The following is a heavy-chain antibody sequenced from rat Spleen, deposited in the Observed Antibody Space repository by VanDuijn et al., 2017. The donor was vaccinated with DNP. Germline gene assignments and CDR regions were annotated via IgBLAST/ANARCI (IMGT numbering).Heavy chain of an antibody. CDR3: TRGANWEGNWFAY. J-gene: IGHJ3*01. V-gene: IGHV3-1*01. CDR1: GYSITSNY. D-gene: IGHD5-1*01. Sequence: EVQLQESGPGLVKPSQSLSLTCSVTGYSITSNYWGWIRKFPRNKMEYIGHISYSGSTGYNPSLKSRISITRDTSKNQYFLQLHSVTTEDTATYYCTRGANWEGNWFAYWGQGTLVTVSS. CDR2: ISYSGST.